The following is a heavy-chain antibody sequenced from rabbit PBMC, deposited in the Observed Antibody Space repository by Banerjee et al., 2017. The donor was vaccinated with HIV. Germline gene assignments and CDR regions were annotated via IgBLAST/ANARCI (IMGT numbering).Heavy chain of an antibody. CDR2: IAAGSSGST. D-gene: IGHD7-1*01. Sequence: QEQLEESGGGLVQPEGSLTLTCTASGFSFSSSYWICWVRQAPGKGLEWIACIAAGSSGSTYYANWAKGRFTISKASSTTVTLQMTSLTAADTATYFCARATSAGTMDYFNLWGPGTLVTVS. CDR3: ARATSAGTMDYFNL. CDR1: GFSFSSSYW. V-gene: IGHV1S45*01. J-gene: IGHJ4*01.